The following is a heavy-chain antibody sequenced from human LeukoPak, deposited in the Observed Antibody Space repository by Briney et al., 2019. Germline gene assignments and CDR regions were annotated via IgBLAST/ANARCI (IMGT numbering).Heavy chain of an antibody. CDR1: GFTFSSYN. D-gene: IGHD2-21*01. CDR3: ARDLWSPVDF. Sequence: GGSLRLSCAASGFTFSSYNVNWVRQATGKGLEWVSCISSSSIYIYYADSVKGRFTISRDNAKNSLYLQMNSLRAEDTAVYYCARDLWSPVDFWGQGTLVTVSS. V-gene: IGHV3-21*01. J-gene: IGHJ4*02. CDR2: ISSSSIYI.